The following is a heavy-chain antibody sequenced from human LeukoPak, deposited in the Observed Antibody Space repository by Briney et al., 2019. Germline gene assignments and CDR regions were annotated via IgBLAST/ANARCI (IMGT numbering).Heavy chain of an antibody. CDR2: INHSGST. J-gene: IGHJ5*02. CDR3: ARGNYYGSGSYSNWFDP. V-gene: IGHV4-34*01. D-gene: IGHD3-10*01. Sequence: SETLSLTCAVYGGSFSGYYWSWIRQPPGKGLEWIGEINHSGSTNYNPSLKSRVTISVDTSKNQFSLKLSSVTAADTAVYYCARGNYYGSGSYSNWFDPWGQGTLVTVSS. CDR1: GGSFSGYY.